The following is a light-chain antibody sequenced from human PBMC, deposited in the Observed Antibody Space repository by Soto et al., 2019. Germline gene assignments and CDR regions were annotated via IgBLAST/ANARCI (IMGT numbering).Light chain of an antibody. CDR3: QQYGTSTGT. V-gene: IGKV3-11*01. J-gene: IGKJ1*01. Sequence: EIVLTQSPAILSLSPGDTATLSCRASQTVSNYLTWYQQKPGQAPRLLIYDTSKRAAGIPARFSGSGSGTDFALTISRLEPEDFAVYYCQQYGTSTGTFGQGTKVDIK. CDR1: QTVSNY. CDR2: DTS.